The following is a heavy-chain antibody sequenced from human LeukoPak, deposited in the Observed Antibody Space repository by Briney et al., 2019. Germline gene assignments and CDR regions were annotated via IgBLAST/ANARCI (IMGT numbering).Heavy chain of an antibody. Sequence: PGGSLRLSCAGSGFAFSSYSMSWVRQAPGKGLEWVSTVTSGDNTLYADSVKGRFTISRDNSKNTIYLQMSSLRAEDTAVYYCAKRGAYSNNWSISLDYWGQGTLVTVSS. J-gene: IGHJ4*02. D-gene: IGHD6-13*01. CDR2: VTSGDNT. CDR3: AKRGAYSNNWSISLDY. V-gene: IGHV3-23*01. CDR1: GFAFSSYS.